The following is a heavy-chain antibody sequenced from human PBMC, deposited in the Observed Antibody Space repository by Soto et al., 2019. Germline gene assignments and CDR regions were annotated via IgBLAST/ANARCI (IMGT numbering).Heavy chain of an antibody. CDR3: ARVRVGHIVATISDYYYGMDV. J-gene: IGHJ6*02. V-gene: IGHV1-18*04. CDR2: ISAYNGNT. Sequence: ASVKVSCKASGYTFTSYGISWVRQAPGQGLEWMGWISAYNGNTNYAQKLQGRVTMTTDTSTSTAYMELRSLRSDDTAVYYCARVRVGHIVATISDYYYGMDVWGQGTTVTVSS. CDR1: GYTFTSYG. D-gene: IGHD5-12*01.